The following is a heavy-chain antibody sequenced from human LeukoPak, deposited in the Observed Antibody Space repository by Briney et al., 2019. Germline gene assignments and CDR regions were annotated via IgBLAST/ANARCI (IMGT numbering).Heavy chain of an antibody. CDR2: IIPIFGTA. CDR1: GGTFSSYA. V-gene: IGHV1-69*05. D-gene: IGHD3-22*01. Sequence: SVKVSCKASGGTFSSYAISWLRQAPGQGLEWMGGIIPIFGTANYAQKFQGRVTITTDESTSTAYMELSSLRPEDTAVYYCARRYYDSSGYYYFDYWGQGTLVTVSS. J-gene: IGHJ4*02. CDR3: ARRYYDSSGYYYFDY.